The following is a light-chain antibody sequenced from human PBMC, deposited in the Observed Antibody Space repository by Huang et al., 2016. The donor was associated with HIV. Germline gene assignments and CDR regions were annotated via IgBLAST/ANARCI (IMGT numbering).Light chain of an antibody. J-gene: IGKJ4*01. CDR3: QQYNDWPPFT. Sequence: TVMPQSPATLSVSPGESATLSCRASQSVSNNLARYQQKPGQAPRLLMYGASTRATGIPARCSSSGSGAEFALTISSLQSEDVAVYYCQQYNDWPPFTFGGGTKVEIK. CDR2: GAS. V-gene: IGKV3-15*01. CDR1: QSVSNN.